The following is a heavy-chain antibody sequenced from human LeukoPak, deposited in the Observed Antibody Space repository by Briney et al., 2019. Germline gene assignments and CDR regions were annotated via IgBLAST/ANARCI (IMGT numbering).Heavy chain of an antibody. D-gene: IGHD2-15*01. Sequence: GGSLRLSCAASGFTFSSYAMSWVRQAPGKGLEWVSAISGSGGSTYYADSVKGRFTISRDNAKNSLYLQMNSLRAEDTAVYFCARDTGGCSGGTCYSNLYDYWGQGTLVTVSS. J-gene: IGHJ4*02. CDR2: ISGSGGST. CDR3: ARDTGGCSGGTCYSNLYDY. CDR1: GFTFSSYA. V-gene: IGHV3-23*01.